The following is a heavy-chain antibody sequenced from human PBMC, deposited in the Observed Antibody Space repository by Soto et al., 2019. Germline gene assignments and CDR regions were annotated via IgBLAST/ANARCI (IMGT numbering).Heavy chain of an antibody. CDR1: GITFIYAW. Sequence: EVQLVESGGGLVKPGGSLRLSCAASGITFIYAWMDWVRQAPGKRLEWVGRIKSQAGGGTIDYAAPVKGRFTISRDDSKNTVYLQMDSLKTEDTAVYYCTHVVSGAHHYSYFWGQGTLVTVSS. D-gene: IGHD2-15*01. CDR3: THVVSGAHHYSYF. J-gene: IGHJ4*02. V-gene: IGHV3-15*07. CDR2: IKSQAGGGTI.